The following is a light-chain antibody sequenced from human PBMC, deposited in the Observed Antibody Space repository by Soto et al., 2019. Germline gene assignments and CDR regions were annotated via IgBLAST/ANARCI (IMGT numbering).Light chain of an antibody. V-gene: IGKV1-5*01. CDR1: QSITRW. CDR3: QQYNTYWT. Sequence: DIQMTQSPSTLSASVGDRVTITCRASQSITRWVAWYQQKPGKVPKLLIYDASSLESGVPSRFSGSGSGSEFTLTISSLQPDDLATYYCQQYNTYWTFGQGTKVEIK. J-gene: IGKJ1*01. CDR2: DAS.